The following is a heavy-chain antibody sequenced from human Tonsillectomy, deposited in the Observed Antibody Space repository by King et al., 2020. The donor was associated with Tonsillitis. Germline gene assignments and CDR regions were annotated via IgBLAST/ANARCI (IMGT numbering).Heavy chain of an antibody. CDR2: IRGSGDST. D-gene: IGHD3-3*01. Sequence: DVQLVESGGGLVQPGGSLRLSCAASGFTFVNYAMTWVRQAPGKGLEWVSGIRGSGDSTYYADSVKGRFTISRDNSKNTLYLQMHSLRAEDTAVYYCAKLSLIDLYDFWSGYYMDVWGKGTTVAVSS. CDR3: AKLSLIDLYDFWSGYYMDV. CDR1: GFTFVNYA. J-gene: IGHJ6*03. V-gene: IGHV3-23*04.